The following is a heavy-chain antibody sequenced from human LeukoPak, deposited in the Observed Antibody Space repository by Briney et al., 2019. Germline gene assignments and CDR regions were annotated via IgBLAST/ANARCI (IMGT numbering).Heavy chain of an antibody. J-gene: IGHJ4*02. V-gene: IGHV4-4*07. CDR1: GGSIISYY. D-gene: IGHD6-13*01. Sequence: SETLSLTCTVSGGSIISYYWSWIRQPAGKGLEWIGRIYTSGSTNYNPSLKSRVTMSVDTSKNQFSLKLSSVTAADTAVYYCARGGIAAAGTFPRFDYWGQGTLVTVSS. CDR2: IYTSGST. CDR3: ARGGIAAAGTFPRFDY.